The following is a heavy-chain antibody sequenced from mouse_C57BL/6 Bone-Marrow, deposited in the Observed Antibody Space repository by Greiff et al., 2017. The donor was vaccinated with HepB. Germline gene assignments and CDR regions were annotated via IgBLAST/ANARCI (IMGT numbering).Heavy chain of an antibody. D-gene: IGHD2-5*01. V-gene: IGHV1-72*01. CDR1: GYTFTSYW. Sequence: QVQLQQPGAELVKPGASVKLSCKASGYTFTSYWMHWVKQRPGRGLEWIGRIDPNRGGIKYNEKFKSKATLTVDKPSSTAYMQLSSLTSEDSAVYYCAREESNSTGYFDYWGQGTTLTVSS. J-gene: IGHJ2*01. CDR2: IDPNRGGI. CDR3: AREESNSTGYFDY.